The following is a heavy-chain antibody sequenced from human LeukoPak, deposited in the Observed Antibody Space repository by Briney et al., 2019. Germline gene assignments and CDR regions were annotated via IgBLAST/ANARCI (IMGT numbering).Heavy chain of an antibody. CDR2: IYYSGST. D-gene: IGHD6-13*01. J-gene: IGHJ4*02. CDR3: ARMPSSSWYAYDS. Sequence: PSETLSLTCTVSGGSVTTSSYYWGWIRQPPGKGLEWIGSIYYSGSTYYNPSLKSRVTISGDTSKNQFSLNLSSATAADTAVYYCARMPSSSWYAYDSWGQGTLVTVSS. V-gene: IGHV4-39*01. CDR1: GGSVTTSSYY.